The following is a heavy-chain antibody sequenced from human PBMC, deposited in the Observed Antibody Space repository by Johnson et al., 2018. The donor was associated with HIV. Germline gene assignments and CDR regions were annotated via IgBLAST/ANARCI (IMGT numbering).Heavy chain of an antibody. D-gene: IGHD2-15*01. CDR3: TTPGDRWYTLVGEAAFDI. J-gene: IGHJ3*02. CDR1: GFTFTNAW. V-gene: IGHV3-15*01. CDR2: IKSVSDDETK. Sequence: VQLVESGGGLVKPGGSLRLSCVASGFTFTNAWMSWVRQAPGKGLEWVGRIKSVSDDETKDYGSPVKGRFTISRDDSSNTLYLQMNGLKTEETAVYYCTTPGDRWYTLVGEAAFDIWGQGTMVTVSS.